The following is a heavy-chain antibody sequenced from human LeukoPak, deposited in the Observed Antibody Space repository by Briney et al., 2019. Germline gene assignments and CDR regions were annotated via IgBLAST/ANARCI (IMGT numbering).Heavy chain of an antibody. Sequence: GGSLRLSCAASGFTSSSYWMHWVSQVPGKGLVWVSRISGDGTARNYADSVKGRFTISRDDAKNTVDLQMNSLRGEDTAVYYCVRGRGSYGWFDPWGQGTLVTVSS. CDR1: GFTSSSYW. D-gene: IGHD3-10*01. CDR3: VRGRGSYGWFDP. CDR2: ISGDGTAR. J-gene: IGHJ5*02. V-gene: IGHV3-74*01.